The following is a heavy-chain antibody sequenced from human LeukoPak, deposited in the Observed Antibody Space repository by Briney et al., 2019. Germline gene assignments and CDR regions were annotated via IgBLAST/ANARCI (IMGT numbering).Heavy chain of an antibody. CDR1: GYSFTSYW. V-gene: IGHV5-51*01. CDR3: ARADDYDILTGFPPFDY. Sequence: GESLKISCKGSGYSFTSYWIGWVRQMPGKGLEWMGIIYPGDSDTRYSPSFQGQVTISADKSISTAYLQWSSLKASDTAMYYCARADDYDILTGFPPFDYWGQGTLVTVSS. J-gene: IGHJ4*02. D-gene: IGHD3-9*01. CDR2: IYPGDSDT.